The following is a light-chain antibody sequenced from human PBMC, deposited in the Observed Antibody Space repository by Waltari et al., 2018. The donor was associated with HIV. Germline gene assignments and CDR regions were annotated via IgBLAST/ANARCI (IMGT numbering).Light chain of an antibody. CDR2: GAS. J-gene: IGKJ5*01. CDR3: HHYSSSPIT. Sequence: EIVLTQSPGTLSLSPGERATLSCRASQSVSRNYLAWYEQKYGLIYGASSRATGIPDRFSGSGSGTDFTLTISSLEPEDFAVYYCHHYSSSPITFGQGTRLEIK. V-gene: IGKV3-20*01. CDR1: QSVSRNY.